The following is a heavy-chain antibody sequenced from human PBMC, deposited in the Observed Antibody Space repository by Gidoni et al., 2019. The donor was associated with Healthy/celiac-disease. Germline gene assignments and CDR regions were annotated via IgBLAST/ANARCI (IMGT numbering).Heavy chain of an antibody. CDR1: GFTFSSYG. V-gene: IGHV3-33*01. J-gene: IGHJ4*02. Sequence: QVQLVESGVGVVQPGRSLRLSCAASGFTFSSYGMHWVRQAPGNGLEWVAVIWYDGSKKYYAEAVKGRVTIDRDNSKNTLYLQMNSRRAEDTAVYYCAHKEEGCRGGRCYPVADWGQGTLVTVSS. CDR2: IWYDGSKK. CDR3: AHKEEGCRGGRCYPVAD. D-gene: IGHD2-15*01.